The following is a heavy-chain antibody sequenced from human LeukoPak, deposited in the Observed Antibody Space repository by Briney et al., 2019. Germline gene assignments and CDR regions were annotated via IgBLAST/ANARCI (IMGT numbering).Heavy chain of an antibody. J-gene: IGHJ4*02. CDR3: ASSKRWLPFDY. CDR2: ISGSGGST. CDR1: GFTFSSYA. D-gene: IGHD5-24*01. Sequence: SGGSLRLSCAASGFTFSSYAMSWVRQAPGKGLEWVSAISGSGGSTYYADSVKGRFTISRDNAKNSLYLQMNSLRAEDTAVYYCASSKRWLPFDYWGQGTLVTVSS. V-gene: IGHV3-23*01.